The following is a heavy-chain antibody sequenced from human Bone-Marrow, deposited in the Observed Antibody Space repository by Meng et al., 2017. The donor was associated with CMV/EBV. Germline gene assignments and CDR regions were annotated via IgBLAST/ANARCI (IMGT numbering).Heavy chain of an antibody. Sequence: LSLTCSASRFTFSSYWMSWVRQTPGKGLEWVANTKQDGSEKYYVDSVKGRFTISRDNDKNSLYLKMNSLRAEDTAVYYCARDRLRYYDLWGRGTLVTVSS. J-gene: IGHJ2*01. D-gene: IGHD2-21*01. CDR3: ARDRLRYYDL. V-gene: IGHV3-7*01. CDR2: TKQDGSEK. CDR1: RFTFSSYW.